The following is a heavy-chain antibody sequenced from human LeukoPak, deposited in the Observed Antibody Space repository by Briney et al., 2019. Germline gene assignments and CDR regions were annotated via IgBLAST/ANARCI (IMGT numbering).Heavy chain of an antibody. Sequence: PGGSLRLSCTTSGFTFSGYTMNWVRQAPGKGLEWVSSISGSSSYIFYADSVKGRFTISRDNAENSLYLQVRYLRAEDTAVYYCARGGRFLDYWGQGTPIIVSS. CDR1: GFTFSGYT. CDR3: ARGGRFLDY. J-gene: IGHJ4*02. CDR2: ISGSSSYI. D-gene: IGHD3-3*01. V-gene: IGHV3-21*01.